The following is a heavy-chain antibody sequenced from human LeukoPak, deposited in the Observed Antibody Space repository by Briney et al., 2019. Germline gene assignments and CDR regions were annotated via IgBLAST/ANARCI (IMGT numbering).Heavy chain of an antibody. CDR1: GYTFTSYG. CDR3: AREGVVVVPAAIIPDEDAFDI. Sequence: ASVKVSCKASGYTFTSYGISWVRQAPGQGLEWMGWISAYNGNTNYAQKFQGRVTITADESTSTAYMELSSPRSEDTAVYYCAREGVVVVPAAIIPDEDAFDIWGQGTMVTVSS. CDR2: ISAYNGNT. V-gene: IGHV1-18*01. D-gene: IGHD2-2*01. J-gene: IGHJ3*02.